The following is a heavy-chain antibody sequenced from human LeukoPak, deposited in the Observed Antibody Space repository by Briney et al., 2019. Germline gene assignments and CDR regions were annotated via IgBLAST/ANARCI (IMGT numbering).Heavy chain of an antibody. D-gene: IGHD2-21*02. CDR3: ARQIGGDVRDIGEGATILDAY. J-gene: IGHJ4*02. CDR2: VST. Sequence: SETLSLTCTVSGGSIGSSSHYWGWIRQPPGKGLEWIGVSTYYNPSLKSRVTISVDTSKNQFSLKLSSVTAADTAVYYCARQIGGDVRDIGEGATILDAYWGQGTVVTVSS. V-gene: IGHV4-39*01. CDR1: GGSIGSSSHY.